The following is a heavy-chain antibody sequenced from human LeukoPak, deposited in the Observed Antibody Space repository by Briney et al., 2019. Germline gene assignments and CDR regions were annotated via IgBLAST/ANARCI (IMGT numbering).Heavy chain of an antibody. V-gene: IGHV4-4*07. J-gene: IGHJ3*02. Sequence: SETLSLTCTVSGGSISSYYWSWVRQPAGKGLEWIGRIYTSGSTNYNPSLKSRVTMSVDTSKSQFSLKLSSVTAADTAVYYCARDAYYDSSGYYYASAFDIWGQGTMVTVSS. D-gene: IGHD3-22*01. CDR3: ARDAYYDSSGYYYASAFDI. CDR1: GGSISSYY. CDR2: IYTSGST.